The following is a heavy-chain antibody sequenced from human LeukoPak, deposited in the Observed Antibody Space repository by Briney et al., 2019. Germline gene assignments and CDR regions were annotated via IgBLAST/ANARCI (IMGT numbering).Heavy chain of an antibody. D-gene: IGHD3-16*01. CDR3: AKGYRNHLLILLDS. V-gene: IGHV3-21*01. CDR1: GFTFSSYV. J-gene: IGHJ5*01. Sequence: AGGSLRLSCAASGFTFSSYVMNWVRQAPGKGLEWVSSISSSSSYIYYADSVKGRFTISRDNAKNSLYLQMNSLRAADTAVYYCAKGYRNHLLILLDSWGQGTLVTVSS. CDR2: ISSSSSYI.